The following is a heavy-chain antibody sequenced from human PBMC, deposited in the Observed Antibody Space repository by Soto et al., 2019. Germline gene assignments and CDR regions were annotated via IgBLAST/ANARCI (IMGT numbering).Heavy chain of an antibody. Sequence: SETLSLTCTVSGGSISSGGYYWSWIRQHPGRGLEWIGYIYYSGSTYYNPSLKSRVTISVDTSKNQFSLKLSSVTAADTAVYYCARVYGSGSPDAFDIWGQGTMVTVSS. CDR3: ARVYGSGSPDAFDI. V-gene: IGHV4-31*03. CDR2: IYYSGST. J-gene: IGHJ3*02. D-gene: IGHD3-10*01. CDR1: GGSISSGGYY.